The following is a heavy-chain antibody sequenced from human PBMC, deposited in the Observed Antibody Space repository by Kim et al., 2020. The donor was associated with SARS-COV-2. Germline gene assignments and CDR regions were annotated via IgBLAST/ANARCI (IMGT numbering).Heavy chain of an antibody. J-gene: IGHJ6*02. CDR2: IWYDGSNK. D-gene: IGHD2-2*01. CDR1: GFTFSNYG. Sequence: GGSLRLSCAASGFTFSNYGIHWVRPAPGKGLEWVALIWYDGSNKYYADSVKGRFTMSRDNSKNTVSLQMNSLRAEDTAVYYCARKLLYCSSTSCSSYGMDVWGQGTTVTVSS. CDR3: ARKLLYCSSTSCSSYGMDV. V-gene: IGHV3-33*01.